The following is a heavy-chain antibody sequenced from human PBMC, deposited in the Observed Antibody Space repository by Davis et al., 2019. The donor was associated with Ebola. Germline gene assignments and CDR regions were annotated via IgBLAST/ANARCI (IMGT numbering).Heavy chain of an antibody. J-gene: IGHJ4*02. V-gene: IGHV4-34*01. D-gene: IGHD3-10*01. Sequence: SETLSLTCAVYGGSFSGYYWSWIRQPPGKGLEWNGEINHSGSTNYNPSLKSRVTISVDTSKNQFSLKLSSVTAADTAVYYCARRGRFGGYYFDYWGQGTLVTVSS. CDR2: INHSGST. CDR3: ARRGRFGGYYFDY. CDR1: GGSFSGYY.